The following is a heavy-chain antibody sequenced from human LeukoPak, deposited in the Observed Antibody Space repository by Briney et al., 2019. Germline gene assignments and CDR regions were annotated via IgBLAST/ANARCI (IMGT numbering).Heavy chain of an antibody. CDR1: GFTFSSYA. CDR3: AKVLPPMARGPYYFDY. D-gene: IGHD3-10*01. V-gene: IGHV3-23*01. Sequence: PGGSLRLSCAASGFTFSSYAMSWVRQAPGKGLEWVSAISGSGGSTYYADSVKGRFTISRDNSKDTLYLQMNSLRAEDTAVYYCAKVLPPMARGPYYFDYWGQGTLVTVSS. J-gene: IGHJ4*02. CDR2: ISGSGGST.